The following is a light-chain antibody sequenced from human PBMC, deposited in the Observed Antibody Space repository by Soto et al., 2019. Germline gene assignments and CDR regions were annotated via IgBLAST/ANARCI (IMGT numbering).Light chain of an antibody. CDR3: SSYGGTNNVV. CDR1: SSDVGGYKY. J-gene: IGLJ2*01. CDR2: EVT. V-gene: IGLV2-8*01. Sequence: QSALTQPPSASGSPGQSVTISWTGTSSDVGGYKYVSWYQHHPGKAPKVVIYEVTKRPSGVPDRFSGSQSVNTASLTVSGLQAEDEADYYCSSYGGTNNVVFGGGTKLTVL.